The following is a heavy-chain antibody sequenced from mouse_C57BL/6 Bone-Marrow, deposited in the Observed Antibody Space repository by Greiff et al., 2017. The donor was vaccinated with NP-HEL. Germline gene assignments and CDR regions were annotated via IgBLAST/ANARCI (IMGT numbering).Heavy chain of an antibody. CDR3: ARYDYGHWYFDV. CDR1: GYAFSSSW. D-gene: IGHD2-4*01. Sequence: QVQLQQSGPELVKPGASVKISCKASGYAFSSSWMNWVKQRPGKGLEWIGRIYPGDGDTNYNGKVKGKATLTADKSSSTAYMQLSSLTSEDSAVYFCARYDYGHWYFDVWGTGTTVTVSS. CDR2: IYPGDGDT. J-gene: IGHJ1*03. V-gene: IGHV1-82*01.